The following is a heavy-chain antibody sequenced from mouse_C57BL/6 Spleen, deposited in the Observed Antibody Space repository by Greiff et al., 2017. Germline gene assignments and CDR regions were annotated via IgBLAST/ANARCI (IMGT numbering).Heavy chain of an antibody. CDR1: GFSLTRYG. Sequence: VKLMESGPGLVAPSQSLSITCTVSGFSLTRYGVSWVRQPPGKGLEWLGVIWGDGSTNNHSALISRLSISKDNSQSQGFLKLNSLQTDDTATYYCSKRVATEWYFDVWGTGTTVTVSS. CDR3: SKRVATEWYFDV. J-gene: IGHJ1*03. CDR2: IWGDGST. V-gene: IGHV2-3*01. D-gene: IGHD1-1*01.